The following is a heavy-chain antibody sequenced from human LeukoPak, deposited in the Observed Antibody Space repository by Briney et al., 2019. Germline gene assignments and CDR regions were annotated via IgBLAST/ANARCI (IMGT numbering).Heavy chain of an antibody. D-gene: IGHD3-10*02. CDR3: AELGITMIGGV. Sequence: PGGSLRLSCAASGFTFSTYEMNWVRQAPGKGLEWVSYISSSGSTIYYADSVRGRFTISRDNAKNSLYLQMNSLRAEDTAVYYCAELGITMIGGVWGKGTTVTISS. V-gene: IGHV3-48*03. J-gene: IGHJ6*04. CDR2: ISSSGSTI. CDR1: GFTFSTYE.